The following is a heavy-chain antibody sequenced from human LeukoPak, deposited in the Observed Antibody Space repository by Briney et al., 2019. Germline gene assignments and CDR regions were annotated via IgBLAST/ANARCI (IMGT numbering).Heavy chain of an antibody. D-gene: IGHD3-10*02. CDR3: AELGITMIGGV. Sequence: PGGSLRLSCAASGFTFSTYEMNWVRQAPGKGLEWVSYISSSGSTIYYADSVRGRFTISRDNAKNSLYLQMNSLRAEDTAVYYCAELGITMIGGVWGKGTTVTISS. V-gene: IGHV3-48*03. J-gene: IGHJ6*04. CDR2: ISSSGSTI. CDR1: GFTFSTYE.